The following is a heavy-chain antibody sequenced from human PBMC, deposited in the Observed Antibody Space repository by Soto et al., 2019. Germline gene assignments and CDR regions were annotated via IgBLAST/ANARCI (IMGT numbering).Heavy chain of an antibody. V-gene: IGHV4-59*01. CDR2: IYYSGST. D-gene: IGHD1-26*01. J-gene: IGHJ4*02. Sequence: PSETLCLTCPVSGGSISSYYWSWIRPPPGKGLEWIGYIYYSGSTNYNPSLKSRVTISVDTSKNQFSLKLSSVTAADTAVYYCARAAPGGSYLFDYWGQGTLVTVSS. CDR1: GGSISSYY. CDR3: ARAAPGGSYLFDY.